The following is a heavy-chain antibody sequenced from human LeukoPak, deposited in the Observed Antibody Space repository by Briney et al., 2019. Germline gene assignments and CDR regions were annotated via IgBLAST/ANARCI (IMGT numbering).Heavy chain of an antibody. CDR3: ARPLNDYTFDY. CDR1: GYTFTYYN. D-gene: IGHD4-11*01. Sequence: ASVTVSCKASGYTFTYYNMHWVRQAPGQGLEWMGWINPNNGGTIYAQKFRGRVTMTRDTSISTAYMELSSLRSDDTAVYYCARPLNDYTFDYWGQGTLVTVSS. CDR2: INPNNGGT. J-gene: IGHJ4*02. V-gene: IGHV1-2*02.